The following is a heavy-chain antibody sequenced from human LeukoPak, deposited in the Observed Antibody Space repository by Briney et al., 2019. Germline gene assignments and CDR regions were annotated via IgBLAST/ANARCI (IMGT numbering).Heavy chain of an antibody. CDR2: IYYSGST. D-gene: IGHD3-22*01. J-gene: IGHJ6*02. V-gene: IGHV4-59*01. CDR3: ARDRNYDSTYGMDV. Sequence: PSETLSLTCTVSGGSISSYYWSWIRQPPGKGLEWIGYIYYSGSTNSNPSLKSRVTISVDTSKTQFSLKLSSVTAADTAVYYCARDRNYDSTYGMDVWGQGTTVTVSS. CDR1: GGSISSYY.